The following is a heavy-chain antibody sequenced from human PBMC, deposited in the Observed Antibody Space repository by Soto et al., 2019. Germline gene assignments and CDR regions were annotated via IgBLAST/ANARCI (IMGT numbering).Heavy chain of an antibody. V-gene: IGHV3-23*01. J-gene: IGHJ4*02. D-gene: IGHD3-3*01. Sequence: EVQLLESGGDLIQPGGSLRLSCVASGITFGSRAMSWVRQAPGEGLEWVSTITDTGGDAKYADSVRGRFTISRDNAKNSLFLQMISLRDEDTAVYYCASRVPGDVYYGVFDYWGQGALVTVSP. CDR3: ASRVPGDVYYGVFDY. CDR2: ITDTGGDA. CDR1: GITFGSRA.